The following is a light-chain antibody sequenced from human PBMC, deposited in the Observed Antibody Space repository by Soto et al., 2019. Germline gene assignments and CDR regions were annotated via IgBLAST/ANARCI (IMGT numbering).Light chain of an antibody. V-gene: IGKV3-20*01. CDR1: QSISDT. CDR2: GAS. J-gene: IGKJ1*01. CDR3: QKYGNFWT. Sequence: EIVLTQSPATLSLSPGERATLSCRASQSISDTLAWYQQKPGQAPRLLIHGASTRATGFPARFSGSGSGTDFSLTIRRLEPDDFAVYYCQKYGNFWTFGQGTKVDIK.